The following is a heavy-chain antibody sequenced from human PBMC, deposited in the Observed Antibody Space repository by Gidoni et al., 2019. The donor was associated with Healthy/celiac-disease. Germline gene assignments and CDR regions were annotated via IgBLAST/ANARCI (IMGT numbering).Heavy chain of an antibody. J-gene: IGHJ3*02. CDR3: ARRLAVAGTDAFDI. Sequence: SPSFQGHVTISADKSISTAYLQWSSLKASDTAMYYCARRLAVAGTDAFDIWGQGTMVTVSS. D-gene: IGHD6-19*01. V-gene: IGHV5-10-1*01.